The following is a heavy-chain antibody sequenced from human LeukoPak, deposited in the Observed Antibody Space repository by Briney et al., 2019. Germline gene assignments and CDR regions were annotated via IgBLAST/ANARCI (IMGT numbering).Heavy chain of an antibody. CDR3: AAARDYYDSSGYYQVAFDI. Sequence: GASVKVSCKASGFTFTSSAVQWVRQARGQRLEWIGWIVVGSGNTNYAQKFQERVTITRDMSTSTAYMELSSLRSEDTAVYYCAAARDYYDSSGYYQVAFDIWGQGTMVTVSS. J-gene: IGHJ3*02. V-gene: IGHV1-58*01. CDR1: GFTFTSSA. D-gene: IGHD3-22*01. CDR2: IVVGSGNT.